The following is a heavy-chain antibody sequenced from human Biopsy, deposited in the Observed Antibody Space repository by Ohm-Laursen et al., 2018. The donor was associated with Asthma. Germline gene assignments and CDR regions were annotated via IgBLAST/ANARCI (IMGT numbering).Heavy chain of an antibody. CDR2: ISYDGSNK. V-gene: IGHV3-30*03. D-gene: IGHD3-16*02. J-gene: IGHJ4*02. CDR1: GFTFSSYG. CDR3: ARDLHPTNHLGELSEGFDY. Sequence: SLRLSCAASGFTFSSYGMYWVRQAPGKGLEWVAAISYDGSNKYYADSVKGRFTISRDNSKNTLYLQMNSLRAEDTAVYYCARDLHPTNHLGELSEGFDYWGQGTLVTVSS.